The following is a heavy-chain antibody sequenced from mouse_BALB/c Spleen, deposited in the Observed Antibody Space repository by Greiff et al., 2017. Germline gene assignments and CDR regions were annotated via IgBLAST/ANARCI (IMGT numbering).Heavy chain of an antibody. J-gene: IGHJ2*01. D-gene: IGHD2-14*01. V-gene: IGHV1-7*01. CDR1: GYTFTSYW. CDR3: ARKRYDDYFDY. Sequence: QVQLKESGAELAKPGASVKMSCKASGYTFTSYWMHWVKQRPGQGLEWIGYINPSTGYTEYNQKFKDKATLTADKSSSTAYMQLSSLTSEDSAVYYCARKRYDDYFDYWGQGTTLTVSS. CDR2: INPSTGYT.